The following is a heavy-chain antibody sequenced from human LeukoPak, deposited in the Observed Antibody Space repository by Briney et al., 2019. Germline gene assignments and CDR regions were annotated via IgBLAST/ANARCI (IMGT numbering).Heavy chain of an antibody. CDR2: ISYDGSNK. CDR1: GFTFSSYG. Sequence: PGRSLRLSCAASGFTFSSYGMHWVRQAPGKGLEWVAVISYDGSNKYYADSVKGRFTISRDNSKNTLYLQMNSLRAEDLAVYYCAKDRVVFLAAAGQFDYWGQGTLVTVSS. J-gene: IGHJ4*02. V-gene: IGHV3-30*18. D-gene: IGHD6-13*01. CDR3: AKDRVVFLAAAGQFDY.